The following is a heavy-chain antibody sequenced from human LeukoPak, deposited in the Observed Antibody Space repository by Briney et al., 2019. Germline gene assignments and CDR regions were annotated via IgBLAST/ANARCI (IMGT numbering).Heavy chain of an antibody. CDR2: IYYSGST. Sequence: PSETLSLTCTVSGGSISSYYWSWIRQPPGKGLEWIGYIYYSGSTNYNPSLKSRVTISVDTSKNQFSLKLSSVTAADTAAYYCARGAVATITGYRVPCFDYWGQGTLVTVSS. V-gene: IGHV4-59*01. D-gene: IGHD5-12*01. CDR1: GGSISSYY. J-gene: IGHJ4*02. CDR3: ARGAVATITGYRVPCFDY.